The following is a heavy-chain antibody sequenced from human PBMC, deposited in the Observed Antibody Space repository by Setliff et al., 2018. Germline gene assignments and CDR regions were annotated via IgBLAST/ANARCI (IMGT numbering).Heavy chain of an antibody. CDR1: GFTFISYA. CDR2: ISSNGVRL. Sequence: PGGSLRLSCAASGFTFISYAMHWVRQAPGKGLEYVSVISSNGVRLSYADSVKGRFTISRDISKNTLYLQMDSLRHEDTAVYYCARVAEYDPIDIWGQGTMVTVSS. J-gene: IGHJ3*02. CDR3: ARVAEYDPIDI. D-gene: IGHD3-16*01. V-gene: IGHV3-64*02.